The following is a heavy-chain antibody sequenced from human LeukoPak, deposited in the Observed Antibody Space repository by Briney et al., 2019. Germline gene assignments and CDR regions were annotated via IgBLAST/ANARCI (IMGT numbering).Heavy chain of an antibody. V-gene: IGHV4-59*01. D-gene: IGHD3-10*01. CDR2: IYYSGST. CDR1: GGSFSGYY. J-gene: IGHJ4*02. CDR3: ARDGSGSYYNEGFDY. Sequence: PSETLSLTCTVYGGSFSGYYWSWIRQPPGKGLEWIGYIYYSGSTNYNPSLKSRVTISVDTSKNQFSLKLSSVTAADTAVYYCARDGSGSYYNEGFDYWGQGTLVTVSS.